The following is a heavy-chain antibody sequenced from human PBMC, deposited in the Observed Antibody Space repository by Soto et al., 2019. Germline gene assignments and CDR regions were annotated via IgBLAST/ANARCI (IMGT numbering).Heavy chain of an antibody. Sequence: EVQLLESGGGLVQPGGSLRLSCAASGFTFSSYAMTWVRQAPGKGLEWVSTISGSGATTHYADSVKGRFTISRDNSKKPPCLQMNSLGAGDTAVYYCAKDLVNCSGGSRPRPFDYRGQGTLVTVSS. J-gene: IGHJ4*02. CDR3: AKDLVNCSGGSRPRPFDY. CDR1: GFTFSSYA. V-gene: IGHV3-23*01. D-gene: IGHD2-15*01. CDR2: ISGSGATT.